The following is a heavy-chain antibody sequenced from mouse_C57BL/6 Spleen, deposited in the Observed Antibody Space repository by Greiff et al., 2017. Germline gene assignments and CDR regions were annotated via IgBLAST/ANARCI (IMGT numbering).Heavy chain of an antibody. CDR2: INPSTGGT. CDR1: GYSFTGYY. V-gene: IGHV1-42*01. J-gene: IGHJ1*03. CDR3: ARGGGSSCEYFDV. D-gene: IGHD1-1*01. Sequence: DVQLQESGPELVKPGASVKISCKASGYSFTGYYMNWVKQSPEKSLEWIGEINPSTGGTTYNQKFKAKATLTVDKSSSTAYMQLKSLTSEDSAVYYCARGGGSSCEYFDVWGTGTTVTVSS.